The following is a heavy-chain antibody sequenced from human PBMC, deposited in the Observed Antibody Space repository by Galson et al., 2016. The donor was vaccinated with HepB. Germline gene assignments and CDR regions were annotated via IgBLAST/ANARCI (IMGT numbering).Heavy chain of an antibody. CDR1: GFTFEDYV. D-gene: IGHD4-17*01. Sequence: SLRLSCAASGFTFEDYVMHWVRQAPGKGLEWVSGISWNSDSIYAHSVKGRFTISRDNAKKYLYMEMNSLRVEDTAFYYCAKGRSLDPQDYGDPRLDWYFDIWGRGTLVTVSS. J-gene: IGHJ2*01. V-gene: IGHV3-9*01. CDR2: ISWNSDS. CDR3: AKGRSLDPQDYGDPRLDWYFDI.